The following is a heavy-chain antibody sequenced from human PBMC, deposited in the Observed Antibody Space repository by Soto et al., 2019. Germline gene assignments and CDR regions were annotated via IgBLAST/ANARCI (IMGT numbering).Heavy chain of an antibody. V-gene: IGHV1-3*01. CDR3: ARDTGDGTFDF. CDR1: GYTFSSYA. D-gene: IGHD7-27*01. Sequence: QVHLVQSGAEVRKPGASVKVSCKASGYTFSSYAMHWVRQAPGQRLEWMGWINAGYGNTKSSQKFQDRVTISRDTPASTAQMELTSLRSEDTAVYYCARDTGDGTFDFWGQGTLVTVSS. CDR2: INAGYGNT. J-gene: IGHJ4*02.